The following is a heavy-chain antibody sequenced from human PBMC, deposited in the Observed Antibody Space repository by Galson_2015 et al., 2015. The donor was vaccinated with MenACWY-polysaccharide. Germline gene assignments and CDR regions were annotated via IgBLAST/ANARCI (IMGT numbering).Heavy chain of an antibody. CDR3: TRPSSGWDWYFDL. V-gene: IGHV3-49*03. D-gene: IGHD6-19*01. CDR1: GFTFGDYA. CDR2: IRSKAYGGTT. J-gene: IGHJ2*01. Sequence: SLRLSCAASGFTFGDYAMSWFRQAPGKGLEWVGFIRSKAYGGTTEYAASVKGRFTISRDDSKSIAYLQMNSLKTEDTAVYYCTRPSSGWDWYFDLWGRGTLVTVSS.